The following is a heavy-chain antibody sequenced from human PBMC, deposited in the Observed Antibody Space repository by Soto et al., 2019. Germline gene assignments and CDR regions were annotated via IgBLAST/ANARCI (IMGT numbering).Heavy chain of an antibody. CDR2: IHSSGST. V-gene: IGHV4-39*01. Sequence: QLQLQESGPGLVKPSETLSLTCTVSGASTSSSSYYWGWILQPPGKGLQWIGHIHSSGSTSYSPSLKSRVSLSVDTSRNQFSLNLSSVTAADTAVYYCARLVVTIRRFQFDDLGLGTLVTVSS. CDR3: ARLVVTIRRFQFDD. CDR1: GASTSSSSYY. D-gene: IGHD2-15*01. J-gene: IGHJ4*02.